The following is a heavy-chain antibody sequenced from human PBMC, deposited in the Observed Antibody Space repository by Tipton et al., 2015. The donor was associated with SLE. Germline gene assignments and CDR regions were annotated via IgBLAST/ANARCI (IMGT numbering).Heavy chain of an antibody. CDR1: GGSISGYY. CDR2: IHYSGTT. J-gene: IGHJ6*02. Sequence: TLSLTCAVSGGSISGYYWSWIRQPPGKELEWIGYIHYSGTTDYNPSLRSRVTMSIDTSRNQFSLKLSSVTAADTAVYYCARQPAAAGIYYGMDVWGQGTTVTVSS. CDR3: ARQPAAAGIYYGMDV. D-gene: IGHD6-13*01. V-gene: IGHV4-59*08.